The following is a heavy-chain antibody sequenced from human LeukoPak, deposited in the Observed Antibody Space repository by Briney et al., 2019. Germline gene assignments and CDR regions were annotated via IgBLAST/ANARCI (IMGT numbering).Heavy chain of an antibody. D-gene: IGHD3-22*01. CDR3: ARGVPDYYDSSGHSEGNYFDY. CDR1: GYTFTSYD. CDR2: MNPNSDNT. J-gene: IGHJ4*02. V-gene: IGHV1-8*01. Sequence: ASVKVSCKASGYTFTSYDINWVRQATGQGLEWMGWMNPNSDNTGYAQKFQGRVTMTRNTSISTAYMELSSLRSEDTAVYYCARGVPDYYDSSGHSEGNYFDYWGQGTLVTVSS.